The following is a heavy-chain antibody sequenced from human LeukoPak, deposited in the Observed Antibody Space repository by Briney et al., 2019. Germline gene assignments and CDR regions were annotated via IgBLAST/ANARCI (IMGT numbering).Heavy chain of an antibody. J-gene: IGHJ3*02. V-gene: IGHV3-30*18. CDR1: GFTFSSYG. D-gene: IGHD3-3*01. Sequence: PGGSLRLSCAASGFTFSSYGMHWVRQAPGKGLEWVTVISYDGSKQNYADSVKGRFTISRDNPKNTVYLQINSLRAEDTAVYYCAKSYYAGLVVGPDAFDIWGQGTMVTVSS. CDR3: AKSYYAGLVVGPDAFDI. CDR2: ISYDGSKQ.